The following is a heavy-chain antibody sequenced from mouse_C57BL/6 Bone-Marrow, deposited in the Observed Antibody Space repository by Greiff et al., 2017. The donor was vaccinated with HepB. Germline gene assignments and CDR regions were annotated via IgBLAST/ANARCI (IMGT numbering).Heavy chain of an antibody. CDR3: TLYYGSRDWYFDV. Sequence: VQLQQSGAELVRPGASVKLSCTASGFNIKDDYMHWVKQRPEQGLEWIGWIDPENGDTEYASKFQGKATITADTSSNTAYLQRSSLTSEDTALYNCTLYYGSRDWYFDVWGTGTTVTVSS. CDR1: GFNIKDDY. J-gene: IGHJ1*03. D-gene: IGHD1-1*01. V-gene: IGHV14-4*01. CDR2: IDPENGDT.